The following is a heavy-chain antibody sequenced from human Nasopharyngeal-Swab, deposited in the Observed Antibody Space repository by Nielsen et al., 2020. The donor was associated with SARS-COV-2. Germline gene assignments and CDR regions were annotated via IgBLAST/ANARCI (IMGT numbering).Heavy chain of an antibody. Sequence: GGSLRLSCAASGFTFDDYAMHWVRQAPGKGLEWVSGISWNSGSIDYADSVKGRFTISRDNAKNSLYLQMNSLRAEDTALYYCAKGDIVLMVYPASAFDIWGQGTMVTVSS. CDR3: AKGDIVLMVYPASAFDI. D-gene: IGHD2-8*01. CDR2: ISWNSGSI. J-gene: IGHJ3*02. V-gene: IGHV3-9*01. CDR1: GFTFDDYA.